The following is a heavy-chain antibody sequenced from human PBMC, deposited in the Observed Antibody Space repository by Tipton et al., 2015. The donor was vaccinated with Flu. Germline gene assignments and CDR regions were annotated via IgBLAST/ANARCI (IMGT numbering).Heavy chain of an antibody. D-gene: IGHD4-11*01. Sequence: SLRLSCATSGITLSTFAMSWVRQAPGKGLEWVSVVSGSGDNTEYADSVRGRFTISRDNAKNSLYLQMNSLRDEDTAVYYCARGGGNYVFDYWGQGTLVTVSS. CDR3: ARGGGNYVFDY. V-gene: IGHV3-23*01. CDR1: GITLSTFA. CDR2: VSGSGDNT. J-gene: IGHJ4*02.